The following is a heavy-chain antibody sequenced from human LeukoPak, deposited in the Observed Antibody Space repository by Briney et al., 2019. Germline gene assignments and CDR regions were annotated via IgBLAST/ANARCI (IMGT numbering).Heavy chain of an antibody. CDR1: GFTLSTYN. Sequence: GGSLRLSCAASGFTLSTYNMNWVRQAPGKGLEWVSSISSSSSYIYYADSVKGRFTISRDNTKNSLYLQMNSLRAEDTAVYYCARDRFGRVNLDCWGQGTLVTVSS. CDR2: ISSSSSYI. D-gene: IGHD3-16*01. J-gene: IGHJ4*02. CDR3: ARDRFGRVNLDC. V-gene: IGHV3-21*01.